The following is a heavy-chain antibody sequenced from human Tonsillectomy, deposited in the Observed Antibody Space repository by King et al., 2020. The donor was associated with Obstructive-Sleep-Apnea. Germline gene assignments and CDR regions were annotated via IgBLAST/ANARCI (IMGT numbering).Heavy chain of an antibody. D-gene: IGHD3-9*01. V-gene: IGHV3-21*01. CDR2: ISSSSSYI. Sequence: DAQLVQSGGGLVKPGGSLRLSCAASGFTFSSYSMNWVRQAPGKGLEWVSSISSSSSYIYYANAVKGRLTISRDNAKNSLYLQMNSLRAEDTAVYYCARGPTMFSFDYWGQGTLVTVSS. J-gene: IGHJ4*02. CDR3: ARGPTMFSFDY. CDR1: GFTFSSYS.